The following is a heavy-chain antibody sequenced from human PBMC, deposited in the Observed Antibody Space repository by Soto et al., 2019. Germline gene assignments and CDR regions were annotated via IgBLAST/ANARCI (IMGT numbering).Heavy chain of an antibody. CDR2: ISYYGGNQ. V-gene: IGHV3-30-3*01. CDR3: ARGPITQTSFTEH. J-gene: IGHJ1*01. D-gene: IGHD1-20*01. Sequence: PGGSLRLSCEASGFTFSSYPMHWVRQAPGKGLEWVTVISYYGGNQYYADSVKGRFTISRDNSKDTLYLQMHSLRSDDTAVYFCARGPITQTSFTEHWGQGTLVSVSS. CDR1: GFTFSSYP.